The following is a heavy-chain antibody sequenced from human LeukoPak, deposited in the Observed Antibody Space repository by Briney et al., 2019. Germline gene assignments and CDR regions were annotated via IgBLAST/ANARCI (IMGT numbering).Heavy chain of an antibody. CDR1: GGSFSGYY. Sequence: SETLSLTCAVYGGSFSGYYWSWIRQPPGEGLEWIGEINHSGSTNYNPSLKSRVTISVDTSKNQFSLKLSSVTAADTAVYYCASGYSNYFPVDYWGQGTLVTVSS. J-gene: IGHJ4*02. CDR3: ASGYSNYFPVDY. CDR2: INHSGST. V-gene: IGHV4-34*01. D-gene: IGHD4-11*01.